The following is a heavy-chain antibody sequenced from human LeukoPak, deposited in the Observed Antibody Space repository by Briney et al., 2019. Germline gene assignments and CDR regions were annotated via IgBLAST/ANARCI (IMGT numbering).Heavy chain of an antibody. CDR2: IYPSDLDI. D-gene: IGHD5-24*01. Sequence: GESLKISCEGSGYFFNSYWIAWVRQMPGKGLEWMGIIYPSDLDIRYSLSFQGQVTMSVDKSNSIAYLQWNSLKASDTGMYFCARGDPTGGNYHTLDYWGQGTLVTVPS. CDR1: GYFFNSYW. J-gene: IGHJ4*02. V-gene: IGHV5-51*01. CDR3: ARGDPTGGNYHTLDY.